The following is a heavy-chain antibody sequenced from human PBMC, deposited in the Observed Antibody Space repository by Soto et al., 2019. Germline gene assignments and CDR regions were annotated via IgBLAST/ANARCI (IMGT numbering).Heavy chain of an antibody. Sequence: PSETLSLTCAVYGGSFSGYYWSWIPQPPGKGLEWIGEINHSGSTNYNPSLKSRVTISVDTSKNQFSLKLSSVTAAETAVYYCARGKRITMIVVGQGAFDSWGQGTMVTVSS. CDR1: GGSFSGYY. CDR2: INHSGST. CDR3: ARGKRITMIVVGQGAFDS. J-gene: IGHJ3*02. D-gene: IGHD3-22*01. V-gene: IGHV4-34*01.